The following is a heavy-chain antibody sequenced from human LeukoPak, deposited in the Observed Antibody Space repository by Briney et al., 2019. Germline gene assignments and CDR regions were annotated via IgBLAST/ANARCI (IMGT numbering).Heavy chain of an antibody. Sequence: SQTLSLTCTVSGDSITSGGYYWTWIRQHPVKGLEWIGYSYYSGSTFYNPSLKSRVTISFDTSKNQFSLKLSSVTAADTAVYYCARLGYCSSTSCYGGLHHDAFDIWGQGTMVTVSS. V-gene: IGHV4-31*03. D-gene: IGHD2-2*01. J-gene: IGHJ3*02. CDR2: SYYSGST. CDR1: GDSITSGGYY. CDR3: ARLGYCSSTSCYGGLHHDAFDI.